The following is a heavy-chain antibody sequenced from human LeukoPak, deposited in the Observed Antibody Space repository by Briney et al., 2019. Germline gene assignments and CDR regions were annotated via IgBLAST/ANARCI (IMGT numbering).Heavy chain of an antibody. Sequence: PGGSLRLSCAASGFIFSTYAMLWVRQAPGKGLEYVSAISSNGGSTYYANSVKGRFTISRDNSKNTLYLQMGSLRAEDMAVYYCARRGSYYGDSMDCWGQGTLVTVSS. CDR3: ARRGSYYGDSMDC. CDR1: GFIFSTYA. D-gene: IGHD1-26*01. CDR2: ISSNGGST. J-gene: IGHJ4*02. V-gene: IGHV3-64*01.